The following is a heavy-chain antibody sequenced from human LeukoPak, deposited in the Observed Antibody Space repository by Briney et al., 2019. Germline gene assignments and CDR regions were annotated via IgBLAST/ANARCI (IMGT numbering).Heavy chain of an antibody. Sequence: GGSLRLSCAASEVAFSHAWMSWVRQAPGKGLEWVAQIKTTSDGGPTDYAAPVKGRFTISRDDSENMLYLQMNSLKTEDTAVYYCTTNDAFDIWGQGTMVIVSS. CDR2: IKTTSDGGPT. J-gene: IGHJ3*02. CDR3: TTNDAFDI. CDR1: EVAFSHAW. V-gene: IGHV3-15*01.